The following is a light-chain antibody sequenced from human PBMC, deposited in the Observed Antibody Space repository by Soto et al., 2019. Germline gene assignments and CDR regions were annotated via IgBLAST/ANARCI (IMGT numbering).Light chain of an antibody. V-gene: IGKV3-20*01. Sequence: EIVLTQSSGTLSLSPGERVTLSCRASQSVSSNYLAWYQQKSGQAPRLLIYRATTRATGIPDRFSGSGSGTDFSLIISRLEPEDSAVYYGQQYAASSLTFGGGTKVEIK. CDR3: QQYAASSLT. CDR2: RAT. CDR1: QSVSSNY. J-gene: IGKJ4*01.